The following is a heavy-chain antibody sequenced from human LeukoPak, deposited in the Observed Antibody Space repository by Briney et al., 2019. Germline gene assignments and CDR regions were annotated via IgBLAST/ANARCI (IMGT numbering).Heavy chain of an antibody. CDR2: IYYSGST. J-gene: IGHJ4*02. V-gene: IGHV4-59*12. D-gene: IGHD3-9*01. Sequence: SETLSLTCTVSGGSISSYYWSWIRQPPGKGLEWIGYIYYSGSTYYNPSLKSRVTISVDTSKNQFSLKLSSVTAADTAVYYCAREKKDPYYDILTGYNGYSYRLDYWGQGTLVTVSS. CDR3: AREKKDPYYDILTGYNGYSYRLDY. CDR1: GGSISSYY.